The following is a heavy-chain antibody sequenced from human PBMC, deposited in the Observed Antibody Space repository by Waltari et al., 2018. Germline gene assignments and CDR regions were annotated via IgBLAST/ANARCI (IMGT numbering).Heavy chain of an antibody. Sequence: QVQLQESGPGLVKPSETLSLTCTVSGGSISSYYWSWIRQPPGNGLEWIGYIYYSGSTNYNPSLKSRVTISVDTSKNQFSLKLSSVTAADTAVYYCARGGVTNLDYWGQGTLVTVSS. V-gene: IGHV4-59*01. CDR1: GGSISSYY. CDR3: ARGGVTNLDY. CDR2: IYYSGST. D-gene: IGHD4-4*01. J-gene: IGHJ4*02.